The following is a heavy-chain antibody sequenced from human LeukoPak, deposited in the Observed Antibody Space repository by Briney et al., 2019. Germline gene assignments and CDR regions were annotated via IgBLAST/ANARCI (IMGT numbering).Heavy chain of an antibody. V-gene: IGHV3-30*18. Sequence: GGSLRLSRAASGFTFSSYGMHWVRQAPGKGLEWVAVISYDGSNKYYADSVKGRFTISRDNSKNTLYLQMNSLRAEDTAVYYCAKDIGYSYGYGMDVWGQGTTVTVSS. CDR1: GFTFSSYG. CDR3: AKDIGYSYGYGMDV. J-gene: IGHJ6*02. CDR2: ISYDGSNK. D-gene: IGHD5-18*01.